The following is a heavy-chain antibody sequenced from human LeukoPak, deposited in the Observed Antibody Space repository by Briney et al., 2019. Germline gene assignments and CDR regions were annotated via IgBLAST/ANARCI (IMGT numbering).Heavy chain of an antibody. D-gene: IGHD3-16*02. Sequence: GGSLRLSCEVSGFTFSSYSMNWVRQAPGKGLEWVSYISSSSNTIYYADSVKGRFTISGDNAKNSLYLQMNSLRDEDTAVYYCARGPKGFGGVIVMVYWGQGTLVTVSS. J-gene: IGHJ4*02. CDR2: ISSSSNTI. CDR1: GFTFSSYS. CDR3: ARGPKGFGGVIVMVY. V-gene: IGHV3-48*02.